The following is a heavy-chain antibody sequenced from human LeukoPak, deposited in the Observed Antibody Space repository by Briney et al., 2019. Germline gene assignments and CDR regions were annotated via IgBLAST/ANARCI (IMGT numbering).Heavy chain of an antibody. V-gene: IGHV5-51*01. CDR2: IYPGDSDT. D-gene: IGHD5-24*01. J-gene: IGHJ4*02. Sequence: GESLKISSQGSGYSFTTYWIGWVRQMPGKGLEWMGIIYPGDSDTRYSPSFQGQVTISADKSISTAYLQWNSLKASDSAMYFCARIRDGYGDYWGQGTLVTVSS. CDR1: GYSFTTYW. CDR3: ARIRDGYGDY.